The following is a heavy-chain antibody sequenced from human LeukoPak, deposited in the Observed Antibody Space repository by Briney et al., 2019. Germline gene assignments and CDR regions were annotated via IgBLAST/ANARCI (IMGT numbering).Heavy chain of an antibody. D-gene: IGHD5-12*01. CDR1: GGSISSSSYY. CDR3: ARCWGYDFDY. Sequence: PSETLSLTCTVSGGSISSSSYYWSWIRQSPGKGLEWIGEINHSGTSNYNPSLKSRVTISVDTSKNQFSLKLTSVTAADTAMYYCARCWGYDFDYWGQGTLVTVSS. J-gene: IGHJ4*02. V-gene: IGHV4-39*07. CDR2: INHSGTS.